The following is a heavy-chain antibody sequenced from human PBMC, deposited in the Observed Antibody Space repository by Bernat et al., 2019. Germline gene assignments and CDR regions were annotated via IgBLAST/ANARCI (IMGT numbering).Heavy chain of an antibody. J-gene: IGHJ4*01. CDR2: IKPDGSQK. CDR3: AKGGQFSY. D-gene: IGHD1-26*01. Sequence: EVQLVESGGGLVQPGGSLRLSCAVSGVTISTSWMTWVRQAPGKGLEWVANIKPDGSQKYYLDSVKGRFTISRDNAQNSLYLQMSSLRAEDSAIYYCAKGGQFSYWGQGTLVTVSS. CDR1: GVTISTSW. V-gene: IGHV3-7*01.